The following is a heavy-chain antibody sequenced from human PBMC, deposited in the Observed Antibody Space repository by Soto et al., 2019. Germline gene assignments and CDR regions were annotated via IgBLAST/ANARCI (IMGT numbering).Heavy chain of an antibody. D-gene: IGHD6-19*01. V-gene: IGHV1-69*04. CDR2: IIPILGIG. CDR3: ARNPRAVAAMHMDV. Sequence: QVQLVQSGAEVKKPGSSVKVSCKASGGTFSSYAFNWVRQAPGQGLEWMGRIIPILGIGDYAQRFQGRVTITADKSTSTVYMELSSLRSEDTAVYYCARNPRAVAAMHMDVWGKGTMFTVSS. CDR1: GGTFSSYA. J-gene: IGHJ6*03.